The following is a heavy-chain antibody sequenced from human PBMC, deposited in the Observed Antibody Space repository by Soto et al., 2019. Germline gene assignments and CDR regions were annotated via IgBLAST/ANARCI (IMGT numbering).Heavy chain of an antibody. J-gene: IGHJ4*03. CDR1: GYTFTNYG. CDR3: SRGTSIPASGEY. CDR2: VSAYNGER. D-gene: IGHD6-6*01. Sequence: QVQLVQSGAEVKKPGASVKVSCKASGYTFTNYGINWLRQAPGQGLEWLGWVSAYNGERRYAQIVQARVIMTVDTSTTTAYMEFRSLRSDDTAVYYCSRGTSIPASGEYWGQGTLVTVSS. V-gene: IGHV1-18*01.